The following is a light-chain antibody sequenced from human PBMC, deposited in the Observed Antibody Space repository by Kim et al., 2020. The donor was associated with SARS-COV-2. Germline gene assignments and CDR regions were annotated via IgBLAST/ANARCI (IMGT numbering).Light chain of an antibody. J-gene: IGKJ2*01. CDR1: QSLLYSNGNTY. CDR2: EVS. Sequence: DVVMTQSPLSLPVTLGQPASISCRSSQSLLYSNGNTYLHWFQQRPGQSPRRLIYEVSNRDSGVPDRFSGSGSGTDFTLKISRVEAEDVGVYYCMQGTHWPFTFGQGTKLEI. CDR3: MQGTHWPFT. V-gene: IGKV2-30*01.